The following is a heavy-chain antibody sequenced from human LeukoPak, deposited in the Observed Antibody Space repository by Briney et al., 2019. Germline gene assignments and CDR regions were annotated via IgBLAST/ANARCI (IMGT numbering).Heavy chain of an antibody. J-gene: IGHJ6*03. CDR2: IHPSGGST. CDR1: GSTFTVYY. CDR3: ARGGDTAMAPYYYYMDV. V-gene: IGHV1-46*01. Sequence: SVTLSRTASGSTFTVYYKHWVWNCHGQGLAWVGKIHPSGGSTSYAQKFQGRVTMTRDMSTSTVYMELSSLGSEDTAVYYCARGGDTAMAPYYYYMDVWGKGATVTVSS. D-gene: IGHD5-18*01.